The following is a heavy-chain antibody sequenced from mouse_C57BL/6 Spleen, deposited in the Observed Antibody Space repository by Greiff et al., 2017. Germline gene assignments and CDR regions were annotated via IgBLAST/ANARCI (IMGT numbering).Heavy chain of an antibody. V-gene: IGHV1-4*01. J-gene: IGHJ2*01. CDR1: GYTFTSYT. D-gene: IGHD2-2*01. Sequence: QVQLKQSGAELARPGASVKMSCKASGYTFTSYTMHWVKQRPGQGLEWIGYINPSSGYTKYNQKFKDKATLTADKSSSTAYMQLSSLTSEDSAVYYCARSGDGYDGDYWGQGTTLTVSS. CDR2: INPSSGYT. CDR3: ARSGDGYDGDY.